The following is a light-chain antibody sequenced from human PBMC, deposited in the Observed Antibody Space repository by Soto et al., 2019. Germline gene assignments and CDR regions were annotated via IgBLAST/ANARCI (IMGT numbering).Light chain of an antibody. J-gene: IGLJ1*01. CDR3: RSYTSSNLYV. V-gene: IGLV2-14*01. CDR2: EVS. CDR1: SSHVGGFNY. Sequence: YVLTQPASMSGSPGQSITISCTGTSSHVGGFNYVAWYQQHPGKAPKLMIYEVSNRPSGVSNRFSGSKSGNTASLTISGLQAEDEADYYCRSYTSSNLYVFGTGTKVTVL.